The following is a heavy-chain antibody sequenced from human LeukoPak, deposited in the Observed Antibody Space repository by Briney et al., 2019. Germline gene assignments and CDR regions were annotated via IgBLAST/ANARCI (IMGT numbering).Heavy chain of an antibody. CDR1: GFSLNNAW. CDR3: TTSYYDSSGFRA. D-gene: IGHD3-22*01. J-gene: IGHJ1*01. CDR2: IKSKTDGEAI. V-gene: IGHV3-15*01. Sequence: GESLRLSCAASGFSLNNAWMSWVRQAPGKGLEWGGRIKSKTDGEAIDYAAPVRGRSTISRDDSKNMVYLVMNNLKTEDTAVYYCTTSYYDSSGFRAWGQGTLVTVSS.